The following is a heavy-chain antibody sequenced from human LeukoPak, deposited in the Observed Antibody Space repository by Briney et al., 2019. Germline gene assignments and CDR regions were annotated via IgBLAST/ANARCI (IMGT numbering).Heavy chain of an antibody. D-gene: IGHD3-22*01. J-gene: IGHJ4*02. CDR2: INPNSGGT. V-gene: IGHV1-2*04. Sequence: ASVKVSCKASGYTFTGYCMHWVRQAPGQGLEWMGWINPNSGGTNYAQKFQGWVTMTRDTSISTAYMELSRLRSDDTAVYYCARAFHYYDSSAESGYFDYWGQGTLVTVSS. CDR3: ARAFHYYDSSAESGYFDY. CDR1: GYTFTGYC.